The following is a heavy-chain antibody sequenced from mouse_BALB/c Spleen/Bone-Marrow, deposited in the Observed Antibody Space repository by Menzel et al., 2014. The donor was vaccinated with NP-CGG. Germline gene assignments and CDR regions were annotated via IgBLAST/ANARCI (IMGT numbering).Heavy chain of an antibody. CDR1: GYTFTSYV. Sequence: VQLKDSGPELVKPGASVKMSCKASGYTFTSYVMHWVKQKPGQGLEWIGYINPYNDGTKYNEKFKGKATLTSDKSSSTAYMELSSLTSEDSAVYYCAKSLLRYYAMDYWGQGTSVTVSS. D-gene: IGHD1-1*01. CDR3: AKSLLRYYAMDY. J-gene: IGHJ4*01. V-gene: IGHV1-14*01. CDR2: INPYNDGT.